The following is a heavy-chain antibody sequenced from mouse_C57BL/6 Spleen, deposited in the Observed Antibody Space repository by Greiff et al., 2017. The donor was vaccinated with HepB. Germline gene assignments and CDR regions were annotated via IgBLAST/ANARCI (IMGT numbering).Heavy chain of an antibody. CDR2: IDPSDSYT. CDR3: ARKNYGSSYSYWYFDV. J-gene: IGHJ1*03. D-gene: IGHD1-1*01. V-gene: IGHV1-59*01. CDR1: GYTFTSYW. Sequence: VQLQQSGAELVRPGTSVKLSCKASGYTFTSYWMHWVKQRPGQGLEWIGVIDPSDSYTNYNQKFKGKATLTVDTSSSTAYMQLSSLTSEDSAVYYCARKNYGSSYSYWYFDVWGTGTTVTVSS.